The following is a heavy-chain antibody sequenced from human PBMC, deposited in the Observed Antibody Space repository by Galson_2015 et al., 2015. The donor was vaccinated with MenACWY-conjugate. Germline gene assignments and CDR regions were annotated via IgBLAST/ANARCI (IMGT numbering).Heavy chain of an antibody. J-gene: IGHJ3*01. Sequence: QSGAEVKKPGESLTISCQGSGYIFSTYWIAWVRQMPGKGLEWMGMIYPGDTYIRNNPSFEGQVTMSVDKSISTAYLRWSSLKASDTAMYYVTRRLTANFRDAFDFWGQGTMVTVSS. CDR2: IYPGDTYI. D-gene: IGHD2-21*02. CDR1: GYIFSTYW. CDR3: TRRLTANFRDAFDF. V-gene: IGHV5-51*01.